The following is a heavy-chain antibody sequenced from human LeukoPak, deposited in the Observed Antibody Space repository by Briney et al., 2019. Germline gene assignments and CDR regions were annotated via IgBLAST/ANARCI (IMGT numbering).Heavy chain of an antibody. CDR3: ARATYNWNYRSAFDI. CDR2: ISGSGGST. CDR1: GFTFSSYA. V-gene: IGHV3-23*01. D-gene: IGHD1-7*01. Sequence: PGGSLRLSCAASGFTFSSYAMSWVRQAPGKGLEWVSAISGSGGSTYYADSVKGRFTISRDNSKNTLYLQMNSLRAEDTAVYYCARATYNWNYRSAFDIWGQGTMVTVSS. J-gene: IGHJ3*02.